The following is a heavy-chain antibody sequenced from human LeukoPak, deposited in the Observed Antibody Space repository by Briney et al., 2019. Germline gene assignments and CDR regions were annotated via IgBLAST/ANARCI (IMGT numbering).Heavy chain of an antibody. V-gene: IGHV5-51*01. CDR1: GYSFTSYW. CDR3: ARLELLENTVTPFDY. CDR2: IYPGDSDT. D-gene: IGHD4-17*01. Sequence: GEPLKISCKGSGYSFTSYWIGWVRQMPGKGLEWMGIIYPGDSDTRYSPSFQGQVTISADKSISTAYLQWSSLKASDTAMYYCARLELLENTVTPFDYWGQGTLVTVSS. J-gene: IGHJ4*02.